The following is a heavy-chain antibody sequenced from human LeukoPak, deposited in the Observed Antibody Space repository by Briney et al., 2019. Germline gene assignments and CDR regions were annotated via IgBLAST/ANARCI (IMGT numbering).Heavy chain of an antibody. V-gene: IGHV4-59*12. CDR2: ICYSGST. CDR3: ARGEHYCSSTSCYFLDY. J-gene: IGHJ4*02. CDR1: GGSISSYY. Sequence: SETLSLTCTVSGGSISSYYWSWIRQPPGKGLEWIGYICYSGSTYYDPSLKSRVTISVDGSKNQFSLKLSSVTAADTAVYYCARGEHYCSSTSCYFLDYWGQGTLVTVSS. D-gene: IGHD2-2*01.